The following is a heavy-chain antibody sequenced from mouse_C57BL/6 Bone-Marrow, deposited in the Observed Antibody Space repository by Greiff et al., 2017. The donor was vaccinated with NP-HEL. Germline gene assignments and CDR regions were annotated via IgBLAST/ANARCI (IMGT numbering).Heavy chain of an antibody. V-gene: IGHV5-4*01. J-gene: IGHJ2*01. CDR3: ARDLSSINYFDY. CDR2: ISDGGSYT. Sequence: EVQLVESGGGLVKPGGSLKLSCAASGFTFSSYAMSWVRQTPEKRLEWVATISDGGSYTYYPDNVKGRFTISRDNAKNNLYLQMSHLKSEDTAMYYCARDLSSINYFDYWGQGTTLTVSS. CDR1: GFTFSSYA.